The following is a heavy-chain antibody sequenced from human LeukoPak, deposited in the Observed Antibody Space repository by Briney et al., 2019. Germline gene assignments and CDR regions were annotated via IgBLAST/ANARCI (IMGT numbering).Heavy chain of an antibody. J-gene: IGHJ3*02. CDR1: GFTFSSYA. CDR3: ARARDIVVVPAAIPGDAFDI. D-gene: IGHD2-2*02. Sequence: GGSLRLSCAASGFTFSSYAMHWVRQAPGKGLQYVSDISSNGGSTYYANSVKGRFTISRDNSKKTLYLQMGSLRAEDMAVYYCARARDIVVVPAAIPGDAFDIWGQGTMVTVSS. V-gene: IGHV3-64*01. CDR2: ISSNGGST.